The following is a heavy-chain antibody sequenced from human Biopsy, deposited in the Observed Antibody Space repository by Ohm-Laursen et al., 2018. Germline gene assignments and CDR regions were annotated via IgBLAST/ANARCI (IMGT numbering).Heavy chain of an antibody. V-gene: IGHV3-9*01. CDR1: GFKLDDYG. Sequence: SLSLSCAASGFKLDDYGMNWVRQAPGKGLAWVSRISWNSGSIGYVDSVKGRFTISRDNAKNSLYLQMNSLKAEDTALYYCARGYYDIGTGYHYDVFDFWGRGTLVTVSS. CDR3: ARGYYDIGTGYHYDVFDF. D-gene: IGHD3-9*01. J-gene: IGHJ3*01. CDR2: ISWNSGSI.